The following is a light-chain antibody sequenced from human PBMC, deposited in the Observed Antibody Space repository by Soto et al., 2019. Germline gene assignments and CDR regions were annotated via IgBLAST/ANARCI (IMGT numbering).Light chain of an antibody. CDR2: GAS. CDR1: QTGTGA. Sequence: EIVMTQSPATLSVSPGERATLSCRASQTGTGALAWYQQKPGQAPRLLLYGASTRATGVPDRFSGSGSGTDFTLTISSLQSEYFAVYYCQQYNDWPPYTFGQGTNVEIK. J-gene: IGKJ2*01. V-gene: IGKV3-15*01. CDR3: QQYNDWPPYT.